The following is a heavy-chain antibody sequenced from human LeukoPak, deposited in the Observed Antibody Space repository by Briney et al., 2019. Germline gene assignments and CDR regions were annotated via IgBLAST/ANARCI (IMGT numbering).Heavy chain of an antibody. Sequence: SETLSLTCAVSGGSISSSNWWSWVRQPPGKGLEWIGEIFHVGSTNYNPSLRSRVTISLDKSKNQASLKLTSVTAADTAVYYCARNLCSGGSCSLGRTTEMDVWGKGTTVTVSS. CDR3: ARNLCSGGSCSLGRTTEMDV. J-gene: IGHJ6*04. D-gene: IGHD2-15*01. CDR2: IFHVGST. V-gene: IGHV4-4*02. CDR1: GGSISSSNW.